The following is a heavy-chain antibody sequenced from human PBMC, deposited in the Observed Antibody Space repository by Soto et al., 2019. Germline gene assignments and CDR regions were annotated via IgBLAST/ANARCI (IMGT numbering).Heavy chain of an antibody. CDR3: AREGPGTSTWYVDS. CDR1: GFTFSDYY. D-gene: IGHD6-13*01. V-gene: IGHV3-11*05. CDR2: ISTSSSYR. J-gene: IGHJ4*02. Sequence: QVQRVESGGGLVKPGGSLRLSCAASGFTFSDYYMSWIRQAPGKGLEWLSYISTSSSYRNYADSVKGRFTISRDNAKNSLYLQMNRLRVEDTAVYYCAREGPGTSTWYVDSWGQGTLVTVSS.